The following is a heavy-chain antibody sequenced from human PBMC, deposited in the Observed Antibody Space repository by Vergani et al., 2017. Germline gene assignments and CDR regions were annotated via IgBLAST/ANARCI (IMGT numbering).Heavy chain of an antibody. CDR1: GFTFSSYA. Sequence: QVQLVESGGGVVQPGRSLRLSCAASGFTFSSYAMHWVRQAPGKGLEWVAVISYDGSNKYYADSVKGRFTISRDNSKNTLYLQMNSLRAEDTAVYYCASAADRTITGDLDYWGQGTLVTVSS. CDR3: ASAADRTITGDLDY. J-gene: IGHJ4*02. V-gene: IGHV3-30-3*01. D-gene: IGHD3-10*01. CDR2: ISYDGSNK.